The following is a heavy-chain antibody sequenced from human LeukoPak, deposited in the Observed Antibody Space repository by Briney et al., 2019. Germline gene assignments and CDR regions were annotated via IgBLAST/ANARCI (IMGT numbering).Heavy chain of an antibody. D-gene: IGHD3-22*01. V-gene: IGHV3-21*01. CDR3: ARGYYYDSSVAY. CDR2: ISHSSTYI. CDR1: GFTFSTFG. Sequence: GGSLRLSCAASGFTFSTFGFNWVRQAPGKGLEWVSSISHSSTYISYADSVKGRFTISGDNARNSLYLQMDSLRVEDTAVYYCARGYYYDSSVAYWGQGTLVTVSS. J-gene: IGHJ4*02.